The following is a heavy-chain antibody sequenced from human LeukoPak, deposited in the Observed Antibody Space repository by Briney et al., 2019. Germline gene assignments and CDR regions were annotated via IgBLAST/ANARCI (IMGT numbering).Heavy chain of an antibody. CDR1: GFTFSSYA. CDR2: ISGSGGST. J-gene: IGHJ6*02. D-gene: IGHD3-3*01. V-gene: IGHV3-23*01. Sequence: GGSLRLSCAASGFTFSSYAMSWVRQAPGKGLEWVSAISGSGGSTYYADSVKGRFTISRDNSKNTLYLQMNSLRAEDTAVYYCAKCLLRDFWSGYYRPHYYYYGMDVWGQGTTVTVSS. CDR3: AKCLLRDFWSGYYRPHYYYYGMDV.